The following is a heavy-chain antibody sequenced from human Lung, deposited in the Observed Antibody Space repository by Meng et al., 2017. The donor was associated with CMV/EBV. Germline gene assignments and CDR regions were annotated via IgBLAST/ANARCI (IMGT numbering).Heavy chain of an antibody. CDR2: ISSSSSFI. J-gene: IGHJ6*02. Sequence: GESLKISCAASGFTFSVYSINWVRQAPGKGLEWVSSISSSSSFIYYADSVKGRFTISRDNAENSLSLQMNGLRAKDTAGYYCARESSGSFVLDVWGQGTTVTVSS. V-gene: IGHV3-21*01. CDR1: GFTFSVYS. D-gene: IGHD6-25*01. CDR3: ARESSGSFVLDV.